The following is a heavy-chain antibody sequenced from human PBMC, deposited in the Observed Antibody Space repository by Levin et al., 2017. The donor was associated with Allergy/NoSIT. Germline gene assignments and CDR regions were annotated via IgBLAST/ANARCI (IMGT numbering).Heavy chain of an antibody. J-gene: IGHJ3*02. V-gene: IGHV3-48*01. CDR2: ISSSSSTI. Sequence: GGSLRLSCAASGFTFSSYSMNWVRQAPGKGLEWVSYISSSSSTIYYADSVKGRFTISRDNAKNSLYLQMNSLRAEDTAVYYCARGDYVWGSYRRRDDAFDIWGQGTMVTVSS. CDR3: ARGDYVWGSYRRRDDAFDI. D-gene: IGHD3-16*02. CDR1: GFTFSSYS.